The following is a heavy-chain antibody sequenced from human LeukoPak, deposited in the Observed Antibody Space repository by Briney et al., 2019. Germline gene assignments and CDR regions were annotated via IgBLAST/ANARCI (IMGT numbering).Heavy chain of an antibody. V-gene: IGHV3-23*01. CDR2: ISDSGGST. D-gene: IGHD1-14*01. J-gene: IGHJ4*02. CDR3: AKPARTDYADY. CDR1: GFTFTSYA. Sequence: GGSLRLSCAASGFTFTSYAMSWVRQAPGKGLEWVSSISDSGGSTYYADSVKGRFTISRDNSKNTLYLQMNSLRAEDTAIYYCAKPARTDYADYWGQGTLVTVSS.